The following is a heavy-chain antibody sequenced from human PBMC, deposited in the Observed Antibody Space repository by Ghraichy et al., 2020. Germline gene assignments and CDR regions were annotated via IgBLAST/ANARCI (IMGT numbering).Heavy chain of an antibody. J-gene: IGHJ1*01. CDR1: GGSFSDYY. V-gene: IGHV4-34*01. Sequence: SETLSLTCAVYGGSFSDYYWNWIRQPPGKGLEWIGEINHSGSTTYSPSLKSRVTISLDTSKNQFSLKLTSVTAADTAVYYCARGWSTGPFQHWGQGTLVTVSS. CDR2: INHSGST. CDR3: ARGWSTGPFQH. D-gene: IGHD3-3*01.